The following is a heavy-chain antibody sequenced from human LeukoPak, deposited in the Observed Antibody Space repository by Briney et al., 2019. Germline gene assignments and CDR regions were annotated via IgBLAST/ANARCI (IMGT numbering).Heavy chain of an antibody. J-gene: IGHJ6*04. Sequence: GGSLRLSCAASGFTFSNYSMNWVRQAPGQGLEWASYIRSSSSTIYYADSVKGRFTISRDNAKNSLYLQMNSLRAEDTAVYYCVRDPDYGVLYFVWGKGTTVTVSS. D-gene: IGHD4/OR15-4a*01. CDR3: VRDPDYGVLYFV. CDR2: IRSSSSTI. CDR1: GFTFSNYS. V-gene: IGHV3-48*01.